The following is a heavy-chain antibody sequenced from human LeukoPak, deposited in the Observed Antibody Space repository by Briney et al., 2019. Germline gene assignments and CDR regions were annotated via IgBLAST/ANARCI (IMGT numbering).Heavy chain of an antibody. V-gene: IGHV4-59*01. J-gene: IGHJ6*04. D-gene: IGHD1-20*01. CDR3: ARDSIAGTTTPHYYYGMDV. CDR2: IYYSGST. CDR1: GGSISSYY. Sequence: PSETLSLTSTVSGGSISSYYWSWIRQPPGKGLEWIGDIYYSGSTNYNPSLKSRVTISVDPSKNHFSLKLSSVTAADTAVYYCARDSIAGTTTPHYYYGMDVWGKGTSVTVSS.